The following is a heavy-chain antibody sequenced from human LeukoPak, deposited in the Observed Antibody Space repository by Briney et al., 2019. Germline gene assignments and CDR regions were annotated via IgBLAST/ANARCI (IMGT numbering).Heavy chain of an antibody. D-gene: IGHD6-13*01. CDR3: ARGPIAAAATRAPPDY. J-gene: IGHJ4*02. Sequence: PSETLSLTCAVYGGSFSGYYWSWIRQPPGKGLEWIGEINHSGSTNYNPSLTSRVTISVDTSKNQFSLKLSSVTAADTAVYYCARGPIAAAATRAPPDYWGQGTLVTVSS. CDR1: GGSFSGYY. CDR2: INHSGST. V-gene: IGHV4-34*01.